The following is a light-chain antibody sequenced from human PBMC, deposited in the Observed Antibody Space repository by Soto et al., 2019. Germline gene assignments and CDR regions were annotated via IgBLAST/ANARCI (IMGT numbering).Light chain of an antibody. J-gene: IGKJ1*01. V-gene: IGKV1-5*03. Sequence: DIQMTQSPSTLSASVGDSVTITCRASQSISTWLAWYQQKPGKAPKLLIYKASSLESGVPFRFSGSGSGTKFTLTISSLQPDDFATYYCQEYHSYSSWTFGQGTKVEIK. CDR1: QSISTW. CDR3: QEYHSYSSWT. CDR2: KAS.